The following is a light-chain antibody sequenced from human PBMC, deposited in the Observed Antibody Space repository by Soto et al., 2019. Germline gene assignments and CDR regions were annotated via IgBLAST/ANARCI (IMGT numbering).Light chain of an antibody. Sequence: QAVVTQEPSLTVSPGGTVTLTCGSSTGAVTSGHYPYWFQQKPGQAPRTLIYDTNNKHSWTPARFSGSLLGGKAALTLSGAQPEDEAEYYCLLSYSGSGVFGTGTRSPS. J-gene: IGLJ1*01. CDR1: TGAVTSGHY. V-gene: IGLV7-46*01. CDR2: DTN. CDR3: LLSYSGSGV.